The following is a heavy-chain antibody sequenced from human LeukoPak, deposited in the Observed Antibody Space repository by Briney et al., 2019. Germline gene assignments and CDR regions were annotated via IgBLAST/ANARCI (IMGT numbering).Heavy chain of an antibody. CDR1: GYTFTGYY. J-gene: IGHJ5*02. V-gene: IGHV1-2*02. CDR3: ARASYYDILNPPNWFDP. Sequence: ASVKVSCKASGYTFTGYYMHWVRQAPGQGLEWMGWINPNSGGTNYAQKFQGGVTMTRDTSISTAYMELSRLRSDDTAVYYCARASYYDILNPPNWFDPWGQGTLVTVSS. D-gene: IGHD3-9*01. CDR2: INPNSGGT.